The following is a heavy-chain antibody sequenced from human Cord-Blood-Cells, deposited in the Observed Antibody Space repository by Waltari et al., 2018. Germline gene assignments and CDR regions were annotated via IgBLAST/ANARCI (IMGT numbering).Heavy chain of an antibody. J-gene: IGHJ4*02. CDR3: ARDTEAAAGFDY. Sequence: QVQLVQSGAEVKKPGSSVKVSCKASGGTLSSYAISWVRQAPGQGLEWMGGIVPIFGTANYAQKFQGRVTITADESTSTAYMELSSLRSEDTAVYYCARDTEAAAGFDYWGQGTLVTVSS. D-gene: IGHD6-13*01. CDR1: GGTLSSYA. V-gene: IGHV1-69*01. CDR2: IVPIFGTA.